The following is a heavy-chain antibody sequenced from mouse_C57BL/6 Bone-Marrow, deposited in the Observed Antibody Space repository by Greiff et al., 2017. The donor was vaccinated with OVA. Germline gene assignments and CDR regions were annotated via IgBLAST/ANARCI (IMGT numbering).Heavy chain of an antibody. CDR3: ARESNFFFDY. CDR1: GYTFTSYW. D-gene: IGHD2-5*01. CDR2: IDPNSGGT. V-gene: IGHV1-72*01. Sequence: QVQLKQPGAELVKPGASVKLSCKASGYTFTSYWMHWVKQRPGRGLERIGRIDPNSGGTKYNEKFKSKATLTVDKPSSTAYMQLSSLTSEDSAVYYCARESNFFFDYWGQGTTLTVSS. J-gene: IGHJ2*01.